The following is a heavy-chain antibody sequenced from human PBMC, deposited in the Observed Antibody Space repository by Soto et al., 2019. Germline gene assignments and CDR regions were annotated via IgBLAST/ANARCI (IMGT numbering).Heavy chain of an antibody. D-gene: IGHD3-16*01. CDR3: ARDYSYACDY. CDR2: ISSSGGTT. Sequence: EVQLLESGGGLVQPGGSLRLSCAVSGFTCSSFAMSWVRQAPGKGLEWVSVISSSGGTTYYADSVKVRFTISRDNSKNTLYLQMNSLRAEDTAVYYCARDYSYACDYWGQGTLVTVSS. J-gene: IGHJ4*02. CDR1: GFTCSSFA. V-gene: IGHV3-23*01.